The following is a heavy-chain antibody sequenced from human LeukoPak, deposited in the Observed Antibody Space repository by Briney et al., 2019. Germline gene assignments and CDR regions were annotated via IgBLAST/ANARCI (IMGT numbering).Heavy chain of an antibody. J-gene: IGHJ4*02. V-gene: IGHV4-61*02. CDR3: ARGKKYSSSWYYFDY. Sequence: PSQTLSLTCTVSGGSISSGNYYWSWLRQPAGKGLEWIGRIYTSGNTNYNPSLKSRVTISVDTSKNQFSLKLSSVTAADTAVYYCARGKKYSSSWYYFDYWGQGTLVTVSS. CDR1: GGSISSGNYY. CDR2: IYTSGNT. D-gene: IGHD6-13*01.